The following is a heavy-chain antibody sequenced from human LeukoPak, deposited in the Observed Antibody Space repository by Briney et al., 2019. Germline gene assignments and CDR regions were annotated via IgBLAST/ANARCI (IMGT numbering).Heavy chain of an antibody. Sequence: AGGSLRLSCAASGFTVSSNYMSWVRQAPGKGLEWVSVIYSGGSTYYADSVKGRFTISRHNSKNTLYLQMNSLRAEDTAVYYCARVVAGSSSWYEYYYYGMDVWGQGTTVTVSS. J-gene: IGHJ6*02. V-gene: IGHV3-53*04. D-gene: IGHD6-13*01. CDR2: IYSGGST. CDR3: ARVVAGSSSWYEYYYYGMDV. CDR1: GFTVSSNY.